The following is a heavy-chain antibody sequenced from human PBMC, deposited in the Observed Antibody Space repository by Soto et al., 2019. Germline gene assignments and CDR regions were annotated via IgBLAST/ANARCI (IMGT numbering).Heavy chain of an antibody. V-gene: IGHV1-3*01. D-gene: IGHD3-9*01. Sequence: ASVKVSCKASRYTFTTYAMHWVRQPPGQRLEWMAWINAGNGNTKYSQKFQGRVTITRDTSANTAYMELSSLRSEDAAVYYCARDSATYDVLTGYYLAHWGQGTLVTVSS. CDR3: ARDSATYDVLTGYYLAH. J-gene: IGHJ4*02. CDR2: INAGNGNT. CDR1: RYTFTTYA.